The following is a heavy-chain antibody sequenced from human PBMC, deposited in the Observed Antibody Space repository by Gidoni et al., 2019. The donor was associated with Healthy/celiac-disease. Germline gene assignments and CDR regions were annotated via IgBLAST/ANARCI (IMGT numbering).Heavy chain of an antibody. J-gene: IGHJ3*02. CDR1: GYTFTSYY. CDR2: INPSGGST. V-gene: IGHV1-46*01. D-gene: IGHD3-9*01. CDR3: ARAPRGLRYFDWRGEDAFDI. Sequence: QVQLVQSGAELKKPGASVKVSCKASGYTFTSYYMHWVRQAPGQGLEWMGIINPSGGSTSYAQKFQGRGTMTRDTSTSTVYMELSSLRSEDTAVYYCARAPRGLRYFDWRGEDAFDIWGQGTMVTVSS.